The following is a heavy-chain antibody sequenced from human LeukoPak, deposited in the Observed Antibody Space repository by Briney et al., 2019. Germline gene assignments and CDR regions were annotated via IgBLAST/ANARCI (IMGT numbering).Heavy chain of an antibody. Sequence: PGGSLRLSCAASGFSFSNHVMGWVRQAPGKGLEWVSGMSGSGGSTYYADSVKGRFTISRDNSKNTLYLQMNSLRAEDTAVYYCAKTDKYSSSSGKESYWYFDLWGRGTLVTVSS. V-gene: IGHV3-23*01. CDR2: MSGSGGST. CDR1: GFSFSNHV. CDR3: AKTDKYSSSSGKESYWYFDL. J-gene: IGHJ2*01. D-gene: IGHD6-6*01.